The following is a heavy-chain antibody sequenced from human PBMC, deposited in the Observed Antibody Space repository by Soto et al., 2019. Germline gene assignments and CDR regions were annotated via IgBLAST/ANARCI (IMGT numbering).Heavy chain of an antibody. CDR3: ARAEHDYGDLYYYYYYMDV. CDR2: ISSSSSTI. V-gene: IGHV3-48*01. D-gene: IGHD4-17*01. J-gene: IGHJ6*03. Sequence: EVQLVESGGGLVQPGGSLRLSCAASGFTFSSYSMNWVRQAPGKGLEWVSYISSSSSTIYYADSVKGRFTISRDNAKNSLYLQMNSLRAEDTAVYYCARAEHDYGDLYYYYYYMDVWGKGTTVTVSS. CDR1: GFTFSSYS.